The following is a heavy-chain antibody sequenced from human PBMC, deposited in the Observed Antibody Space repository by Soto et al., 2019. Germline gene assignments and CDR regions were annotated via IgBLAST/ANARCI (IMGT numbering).Heavy chain of an antibody. Sequence: ASVKVSCKASVGTFSNYAISWVRQAPGQGLEWMGGIIPIFGTANYAQKFQGRVTITADESTSTASMELSSLRSEDTAVYYCASPGALGIGACYIGGQGKMVNVSS. CDR1: VGTFSNYA. CDR3: ASPGALGIGACYI. J-gene: IGHJ3*02. D-gene: IGHD7-27*01. CDR2: IIPIFGTA. V-gene: IGHV1-69*13.